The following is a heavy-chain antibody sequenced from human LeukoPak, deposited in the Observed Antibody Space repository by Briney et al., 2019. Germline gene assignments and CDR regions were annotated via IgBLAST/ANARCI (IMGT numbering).Heavy chain of an antibody. Sequence: GGSLRLSCAASGFTFSSYAMHWVRQAPGKGLEWVSVISHVGSNEYYADSVKGRFTISRDNSKNTLYLQMSSLRTEDTAVYYCARGYGYGYSFGPDCWGQGTLVTVSS. J-gene: IGHJ4*02. CDR1: GFTFSSYA. V-gene: IGHV3-30*04. D-gene: IGHD5-18*01. CDR3: ARGYGYGYSFGPDC. CDR2: ISHVGSNE.